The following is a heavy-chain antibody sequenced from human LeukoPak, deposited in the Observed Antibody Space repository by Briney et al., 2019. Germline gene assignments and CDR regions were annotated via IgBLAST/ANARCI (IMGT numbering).Heavy chain of an antibody. D-gene: IGHD2-15*01. J-gene: IGHJ5*02. CDR3: ARVVVAATGGWFDP. CDR2: ISSSGSTI. Sequence: GGSLGLSCAASGFTFSSYEMNWVRQAPGKGLEWVSYISSSGSTIYYADSVKGRFTISRDNAKNSLYLQMNSLRAEDTAVYYCARVVVAATGGWFDPWGQGTLVTVSS. CDR1: GFTFSSYE. V-gene: IGHV3-48*03.